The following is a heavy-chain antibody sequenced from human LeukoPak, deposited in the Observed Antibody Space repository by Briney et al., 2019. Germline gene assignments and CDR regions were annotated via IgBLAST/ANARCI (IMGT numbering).Heavy chain of an antibody. J-gene: IGHJ4*02. V-gene: IGHV3-30-3*01. CDR2: ISHDGNTK. D-gene: IGHD1-14*01. CDR3: ARDPIQGAPDYFDF. CDR1: GFTFSSYA. Sequence: PGRSLRLSCAASGFTFSSYATHWVRQAPGKGPEWVAVISHDGNTKYYADSVKGRVTISRDNFKDMLYLQLSTLRVEDTAMYYCARDPIQGAPDYFDFWGQGTLVTVSS.